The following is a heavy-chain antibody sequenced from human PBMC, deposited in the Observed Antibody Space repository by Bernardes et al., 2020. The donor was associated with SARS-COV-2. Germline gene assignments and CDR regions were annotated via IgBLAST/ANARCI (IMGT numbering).Heavy chain of an antibody. Sequence: SGPTPWKPTLTLALTCTLSEFSLSHSGVGVGWLLQPPGRALEWLALIYWDDDKRYSPSLKSRLTITKDTSKNQVVLTITNMDPLDTATYYCAHTIDPLYSTSWGKTFDYWGQGTLVTVSS. V-gene: IGHV2-5*02. J-gene: IGHJ4*02. CDR3: AHTIDPLYSTSWGKTFDY. D-gene: IGHD6-13*01. CDR1: EFSLSHSGVG. CDR2: IYWDDDK.